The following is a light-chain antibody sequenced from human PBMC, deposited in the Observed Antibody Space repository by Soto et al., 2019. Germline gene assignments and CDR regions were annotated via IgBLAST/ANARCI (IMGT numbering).Light chain of an antibody. V-gene: IGKV1-5*03. J-gene: IGKJ1*01. CDR3: QQYDFYWT. CDR1: QSVMSW. CDR2: KAS. Sequence: DIQMTQSPSTLSASVGDRVTITCRASQSVMSWLAWYQQKPGRAPKLLIYKASSLESGVPSRFSGSGSGTEFSLTISSLQPDDFATYYCQQYDFYWTFGQGTKVEI.